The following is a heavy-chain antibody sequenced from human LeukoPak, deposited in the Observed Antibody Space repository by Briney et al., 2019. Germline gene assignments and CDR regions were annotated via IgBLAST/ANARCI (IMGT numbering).Heavy chain of an antibody. CDR2: IIPILGIA. CDR1: GGTFSSYA. CDR3: ARFDLDATDNIDY. Sequence: VASVKVSCKASGGTFSSYAISWVRQAPGQGLEWMGRIIPILGIANYAQKFQGRVTMTTDTSTSTAYMELRSLRSDDTAVYYCARFDLDATDNIDYWGQGTLVTVSS. J-gene: IGHJ4*02. V-gene: IGHV1-69*04. D-gene: IGHD3-3*01.